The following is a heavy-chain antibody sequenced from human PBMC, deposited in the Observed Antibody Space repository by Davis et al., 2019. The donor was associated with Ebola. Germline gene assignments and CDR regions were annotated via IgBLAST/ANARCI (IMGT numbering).Heavy chain of an antibody. Sequence: MPSETLSLTCAVSGGSISSYYWSWIRQPPGKGLEWIGYVYYSGSTNYNPSLKSRVTISVDTSKNQFSLKLYSVTAADTALYHCARQSLDFDYWGQGILVTVSS. J-gene: IGHJ4*02. CDR2: VYYSGST. CDR3: ARQSLDFDY. CDR1: GGSISSYY. V-gene: IGHV4-59*08.